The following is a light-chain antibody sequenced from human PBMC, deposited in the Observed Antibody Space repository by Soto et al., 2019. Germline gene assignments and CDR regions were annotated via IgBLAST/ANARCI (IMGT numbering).Light chain of an antibody. CDR1: TSDVGGYDY. CDR2: DVN. CDR3: SSYTTSNTEI. J-gene: IGLJ2*01. V-gene: IGLV2-14*03. Sequence: QSVLTQPASVSGSPGQSIAISCTGTTSDVGGYDYVSWYQQHPGKAPKLMIYDVNNRPSGVSNRFSGSKSGNTASLTISGLQAEDGADYYCSSYTTSNTEIFGGGTKLTVL.